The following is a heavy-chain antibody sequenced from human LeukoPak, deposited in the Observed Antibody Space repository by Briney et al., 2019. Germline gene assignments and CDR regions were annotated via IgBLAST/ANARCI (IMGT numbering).Heavy chain of an antibody. CDR1: GFTFSSYG. CDR2: ISYDGSNK. D-gene: IGHD3-10*01. CDR3: AKDPSGFMVRGVTFAY. V-gene: IGHV3-30*18. J-gene: IGHJ4*02. Sequence: GGSLRLPCAASGFTFSSYGMHWVRQAPGKGLEWAADISYDGSNKYYADSVKGRFTISRDNSKNTLYLQMNSLRAEDTAVYYCAKDPSGFMVRGVTFAYWGQGTLVTVSS.